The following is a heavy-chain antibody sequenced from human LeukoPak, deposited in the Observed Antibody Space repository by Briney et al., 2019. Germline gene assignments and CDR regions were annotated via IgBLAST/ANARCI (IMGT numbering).Heavy chain of an antibody. Sequence: GGSLRLSCAASGFIFSSYSRNWVRQAPGKGLEWVSSISDDGYYIYYADSVKGRFTISRDNAKNLLFLQMNSLGAEDTAVYYCARENSEMFAEGFDIWGQGTMATVSS. D-gene: IGHD2-21*01. CDR3: ARENSEMFAEGFDI. V-gene: IGHV3-21*06. CDR1: GFIFSSYS. J-gene: IGHJ3*02. CDR2: ISDDGYYI.